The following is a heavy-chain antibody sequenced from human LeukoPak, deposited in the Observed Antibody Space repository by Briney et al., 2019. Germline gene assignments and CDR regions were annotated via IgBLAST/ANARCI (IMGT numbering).Heavy chain of an antibody. CDR3: ARDRRDQLRFLEWLRNYYFDY. J-gene: IGHJ4*02. D-gene: IGHD3-3*01. Sequence: GGSLRLSCAASGFTFSDYYMSWIRQAPGKGLEWVSYISSSGSTIYYADSVKGRFTISRDNAKSSLYLQMNSLRAEDTAVYYCARDRRDQLRFLEWLRNYYFDYWGQGTLVTVSS. CDR1: GFTFSDYY. CDR2: ISSSGSTI. V-gene: IGHV3-11*01.